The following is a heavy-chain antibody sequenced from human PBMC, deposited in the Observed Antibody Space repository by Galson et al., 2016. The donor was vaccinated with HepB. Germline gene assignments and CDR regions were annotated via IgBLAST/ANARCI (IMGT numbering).Heavy chain of an antibody. CDR1: GYIFTNYG. CDR2: INGGNGNT. Sequence: SVKVSCKASGYIFTNYGIHWVRQAPGQRLEWMGWINGGNGNTKYSQKVQGRVTITSDTSASTAYMELRSLRSEDTAVYYCAREWYCPTVRCLRYYYGMDVGGQGTTVTVSS. J-gene: IGHJ6*02. V-gene: IGHV1-3*01. CDR3: AREWYCPTVRCLRYYYGMDV. D-gene: IGHD4-11*01.